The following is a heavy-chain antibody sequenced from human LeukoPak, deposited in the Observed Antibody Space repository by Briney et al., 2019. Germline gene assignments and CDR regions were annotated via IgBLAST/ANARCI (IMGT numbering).Heavy chain of an antibody. CDR3: ARTGCYYDSSGYSY. J-gene: IGHJ4*02. V-gene: IGHV2-70*17. Sequence: GPALLKPTQPLILTCTFSGFSLTTRGMCVSWIRQPPGKALEWLARIDWDDDKFYNTSLKTRLTISKDTSKNQVVLTMTNMDPVDTATYFCARTGCYYDSSGYSYWGQGTLVTVSS. CDR2: IDWDDDK. CDR1: GFSLTTRGMC. D-gene: IGHD3-22*01.